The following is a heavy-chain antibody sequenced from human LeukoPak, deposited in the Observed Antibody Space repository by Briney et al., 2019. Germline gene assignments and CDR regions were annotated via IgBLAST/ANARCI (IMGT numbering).Heavy chain of an antibody. D-gene: IGHD1-14*01. CDR2: ISSNGGST. CDR1: GFTFSSYA. J-gene: IGHJ4*02. Sequence: GSLRLSCAASGFTFSSYAMHWVCQAPGKGLEYVSAISSNGGSTYYANSVKGRFTISRDNSKNTLYLQMGSLRAEDMAVYYCARSTGAHPFDYWGQGTLVTVSS. CDR3: ARSTGAHPFDY. V-gene: IGHV3-64*01.